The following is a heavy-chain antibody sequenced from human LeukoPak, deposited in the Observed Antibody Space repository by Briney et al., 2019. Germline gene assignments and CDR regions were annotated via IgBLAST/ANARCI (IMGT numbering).Heavy chain of an antibody. V-gene: IGHV1-24*01. CDR2: FYPEDGET. D-gene: IGHD5-18*01. Sequence: ASVTVSFKVSGYTLTELSMHWVRQLPGKGLEWMGGFYPEDGETIYAQKFQGRVTMTEDTSTDTAYMELSSLRSEDTAVYYCATGGVDTAMVTGVCWGQGTLVTVSS. CDR1: GYTLTELS. J-gene: IGHJ4*02. CDR3: ATGGVDTAMVTGVC.